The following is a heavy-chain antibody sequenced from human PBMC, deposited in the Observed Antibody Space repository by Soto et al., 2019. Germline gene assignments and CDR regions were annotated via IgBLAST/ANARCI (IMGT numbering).Heavy chain of an antibody. D-gene: IGHD1-1*01. Sequence: SETLSLTCTVSGGSISSYYGSWIRQPPGKGLEWIGYIYYSGSTNYNPSLKSRVTISVDTSKNQFSLKLSSVTAADTAVYYCARNKNWNWFDPWGQGTLVTVSS. CDR3: ARNKNWNWFDP. V-gene: IGHV4-59*08. CDR1: GGSISSYY. J-gene: IGHJ5*02. CDR2: IYYSGST.